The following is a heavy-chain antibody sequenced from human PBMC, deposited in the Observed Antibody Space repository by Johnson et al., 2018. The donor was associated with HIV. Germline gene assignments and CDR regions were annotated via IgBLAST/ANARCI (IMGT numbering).Heavy chain of an antibody. CDR1: GFTFSNYA. CDR2: ISYDGNNK. D-gene: IGHD4-17*01. Sequence: QVQLVESGGGVVQPGRSLRLSCAASGFTFSNYAMHWVRQAPGKGLEWVAVISYDGNNKNYADSVKGQFTISRENSKNTLYLQMNSLRAEDTAVYYCARAGYGDPSRGDIWGQGTMVTVSS. V-gene: IGHV3-30-3*01. CDR3: ARAGYGDPSRGDI. J-gene: IGHJ3*02.